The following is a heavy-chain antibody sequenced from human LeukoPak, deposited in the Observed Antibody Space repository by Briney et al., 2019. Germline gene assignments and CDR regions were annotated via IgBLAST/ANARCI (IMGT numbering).Heavy chain of an antibody. D-gene: IGHD3-9*01. CDR3: AREELYYDILTGYSQYYFDY. Sequence: PSETLSLTCTVSGGSISSYYWSWIRQPPGKGLEWIGYIYYSGSTNYNPSLKSRVTISVDTSKNQFSLKLSSVTAADTAVYYCAREELYYDILTGYSQYYFDYWGQGTLVTVSS. CDR2: IYYSGST. V-gene: IGHV4-59*12. J-gene: IGHJ4*02. CDR1: GGSISSYY.